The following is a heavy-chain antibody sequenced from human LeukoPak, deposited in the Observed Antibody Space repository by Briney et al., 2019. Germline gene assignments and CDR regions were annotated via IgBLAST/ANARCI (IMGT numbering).Heavy chain of an antibody. Sequence: SETLSLTCTVSGGSISSSSYYWGWIRQPPGKGLEWFGSIYCSRSTNYNPSLKSRVTISVDTTKNQFSLKLSSVTAADTAVYYCARLPGYCSSTSRHYYYGMDVWGQATTVTVSS. CDR1: GGSISSSSYY. CDR2: IYCSRST. D-gene: IGHD2-2*01. V-gene: IGHV4-39*07. CDR3: ARLPGYCSSTSRHYYYGMDV. J-gene: IGHJ6*02.